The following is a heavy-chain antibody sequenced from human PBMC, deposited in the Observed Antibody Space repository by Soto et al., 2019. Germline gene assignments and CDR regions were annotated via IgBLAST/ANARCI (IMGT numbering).Heavy chain of an antibody. D-gene: IGHD1-7*01. V-gene: IGHV4-4*07. CDR1: GGSMNSYY. J-gene: IGHJ4*02. CDR2: LYVSGTT. CDR3: ARGTTGPADY. Sequence: WETLSLTCTVSGGSMNSYYWSWIRQPAGKGLEWIGRLYVSGTTNYNPSLNSRVTMSVDTSKNQFSLKLRFVTAADTAVYYCARGTTGPADYWGQGTLVTVST.